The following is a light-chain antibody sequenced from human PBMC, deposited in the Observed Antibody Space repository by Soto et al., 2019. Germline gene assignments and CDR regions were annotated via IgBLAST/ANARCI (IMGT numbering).Light chain of an antibody. CDR1: QSVTSNY. Sequence: EIVLTQSPATVSLSPGERATLSCGASQSVTSNYLAWYQQRPGLAPRLLIYDTSSRATGVPDRFSGSGSGTEFILTISRLEPEDFAVYFCQQYGNSPLTFGGGTKVDIK. CDR3: QQYGNSPLT. CDR2: DTS. V-gene: IGKV3D-20*01. J-gene: IGKJ4*01.